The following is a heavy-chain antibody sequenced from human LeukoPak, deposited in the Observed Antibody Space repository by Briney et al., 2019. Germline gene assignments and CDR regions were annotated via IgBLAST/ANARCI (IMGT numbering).Heavy chain of an antibody. J-gene: IGHJ4*02. CDR1: GFTFISYC. D-gene: IGHD5-18*01. V-gene: IGHV3-7*01. CDR2: IKQDGSEK. CDR3: AKDRGSGKYSYGLRFDY. Sequence: GGSLRLSCAASGFTFISYCMSWVRQAPGKGLEWVANIKQDGSEKYYVDSVKGRFTISRDNSKNTLYLQMNSLRAEDTAVYYCAKDRGSGKYSYGLRFDYWGQGTLVTVSS.